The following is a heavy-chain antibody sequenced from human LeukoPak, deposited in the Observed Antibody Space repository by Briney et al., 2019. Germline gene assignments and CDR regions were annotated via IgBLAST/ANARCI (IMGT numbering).Heavy chain of an antibody. D-gene: IGHD2-2*01. V-gene: IGHV1-18*01. CDR1: GYTFTSYG. Sequence: ASVKVSCKASGYTFTSYGISWVRQAPGQGLEWMGWISAYNGNTNYAQKLQGRVTMTTDTSTSTAYMELRSLRSDDTAVYYCARDLNVVVPAARFDYWGQGTLVTVSS. CDR2: ISAYNGNT. J-gene: IGHJ4*02. CDR3: ARDLNVVVPAARFDY.